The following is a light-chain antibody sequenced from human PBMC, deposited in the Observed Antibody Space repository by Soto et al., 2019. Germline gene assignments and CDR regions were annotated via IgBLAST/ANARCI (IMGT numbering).Light chain of an antibody. CDR2: GAS. V-gene: IGKV3-20*01. Sequence: EIVFTQSPFTLSSSPVERATLSCRASQSVSSSYLAWYQQKPGQAPRLLIYGASSRATGIPDRFSGSGSGTDFTLTISRLEPEDFAVYYCQQYRKFGQGTKVDNK. CDR3: QQYRK. J-gene: IGKJ1*01. CDR1: QSVSSSY.